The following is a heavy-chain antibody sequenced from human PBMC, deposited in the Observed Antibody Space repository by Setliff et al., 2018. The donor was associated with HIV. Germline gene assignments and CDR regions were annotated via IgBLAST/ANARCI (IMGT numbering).Heavy chain of an antibody. CDR2: MNPNSGNA. D-gene: IGHD3-10*02. CDR3: ARGFMSVRVLTPFDY. CDR1: GYTFANYD. J-gene: IGHJ4*02. Sequence: GASVKVSCKASGYTFANYDIDWVRQATGQGLEWMGWMNPNSGNAGFAQKFQDRVTMTRNTSISTAYMELSSLRSEDTAVYYCARGFMSVRVLTPFDYWGQGTLVTVSS. V-gene: IGHV1-8*02.